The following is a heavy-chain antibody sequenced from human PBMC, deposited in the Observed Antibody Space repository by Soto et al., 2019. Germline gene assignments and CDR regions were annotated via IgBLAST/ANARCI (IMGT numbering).Heavy chain of an antibody. D-gene: IGHD3-10*01. J-gene: IGHJ4*01. CDR3: ARKEYYASGIYYFEY. CDR1: CALTRYP. V-gene: IGHV1-3*01. CDR2: TNAANGDT. Sequence: GSVKVSCKCALTRYPIHWVRQAPGQRLEWMGWTNAANGDTGYSQRFQGRVTLTRDTPASTDYLELSSLRSEDTAVYYCARKEYYASGIYYFEYWGQGTLVTVSS.